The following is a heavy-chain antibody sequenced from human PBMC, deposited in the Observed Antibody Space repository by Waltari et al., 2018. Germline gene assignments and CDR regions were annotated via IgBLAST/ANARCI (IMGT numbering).Heavy chain of an antibody. CDR3: ARDRRISLSQSTNYFDY. CDR2: ISTYSGDS. CDR1: GYAFNNYG. J-gene: IGHJ4*02. Sequence: QVQLVQSGAEVKKPGASVKVACKASGYAFNNYGISWWRQARGQGLEWMAWISTYSGDSNYAHKIQGRVTLTTDTSTSTVYLELRSLRSDDTGVYYCARDRRISLSQSTNYFDYWGQGTLVTVAS. V-gene: IGHV1-18*01.